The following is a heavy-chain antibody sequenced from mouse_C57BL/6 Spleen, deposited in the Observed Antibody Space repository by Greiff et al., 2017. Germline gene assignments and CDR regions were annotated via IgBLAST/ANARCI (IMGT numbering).Heavy chain of an antibody. CDR3: ARCPRDSSGCYYFDY. V-gene: IGHV1-55*01. D-gene: IGHD3-2*02. Sequence: QVQLQQPGAELVKPGASVKMSCKASGYNFTSYWLTWVKQRPGQGLEWIGDIYPGSGSTNYNEKFKSKATLTVDTSSSTAYMQLSSLTSEESAVYYCARCPRDSSGCYYFDYWGQGTTLTVSS. J-gene: IGHJ2*01. CDR2: IYPGSGST. CDR1: GYNFTSYW.